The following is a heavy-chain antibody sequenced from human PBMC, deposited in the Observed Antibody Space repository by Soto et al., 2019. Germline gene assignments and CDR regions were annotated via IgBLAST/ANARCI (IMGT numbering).Heavy chain of an antibody. D-gene: IGHD4-17*01. CDR3: ARVSNAYGGNGAFDY. V-gene: IGHV4-59*01. Sequence: QVQLQESGPGLVKPSETLSLTCTVSGGSISGFYWIWIRQSPGKGLEWIGYIYYIGNTNYNPSLKSRVTISVDTSKNQVSLNLSSVTAADTAVYYCARVSNAYGGNGAFDYWGQGTVVTVAS. J-gene: IGHJ4*02. CDR1: GGSISGFY. CDR2: IYYIGNT.